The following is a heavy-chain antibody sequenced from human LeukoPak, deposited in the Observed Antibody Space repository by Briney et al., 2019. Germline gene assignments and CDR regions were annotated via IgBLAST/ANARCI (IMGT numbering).Heavy chain of an antibody. CDR2: INPNSGGT. CDR3: ARARGVVVPAAIGY. D-gene: IGHD2-2*01. CDR1: GYTFTGCY. J-gene: IGHJ4*02. Sequence: GASVKVCCKASGYTFTGCYMHWVRQAPGQGLGWMGWINPNSGGTNYAQKFQGRVTMTRDPSISTAYMELSRLRSDDTAVYYCARARGVVVPAAIGYWGQGTLVTVSS. V-gene: IGHV1-2*02.